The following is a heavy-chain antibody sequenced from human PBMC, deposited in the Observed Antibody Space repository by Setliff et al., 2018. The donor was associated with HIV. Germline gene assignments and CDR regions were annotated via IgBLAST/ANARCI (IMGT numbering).Heavy chain of an antibody. CDR1: GFTFSSYA. Sequence: PGGSLRLSCAASGFTFSSYAMSWVRQTPEKGLEWVSIITSGGSTYYADSAKGRFIISRDNSQNTLYLQINSLRADDTAIYYCAKGFRPVDTALVSGPTYWGQGTLVTVSS. D-gene: IGHD5-18*01. CDR3: AKGFRPVDTALVSGPTY. CDR2: ITSGGST. V-gene: IGHV3-23*01. J-gene: IGHJ4*02.